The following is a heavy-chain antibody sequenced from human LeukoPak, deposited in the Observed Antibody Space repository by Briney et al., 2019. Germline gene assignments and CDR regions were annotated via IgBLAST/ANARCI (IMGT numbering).Heavy chain of an antibody. J-gene: IGHJ4*02. CDR2: IYYSGST. Sequence: SETLSLTCTVSGGSISSYYWSWIRQPPGKGLEWIGYIYYSGSTNYNPSLKSRVTISVDTSKNQFSLKLSSVTAADTAVYYCARLVRAPGGDYLGIFDYWGQGTLVTVSS. V-gene: IGHV4-59*08. CDR3: ARLVRAPGGDYLGIFDY. CDR1: GGSISSYY. D-gene: IGHD4-17*01.